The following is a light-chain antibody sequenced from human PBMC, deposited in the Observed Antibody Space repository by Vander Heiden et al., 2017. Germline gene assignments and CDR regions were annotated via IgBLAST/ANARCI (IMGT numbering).Light chain of an antibody. J-gene: IGLJ3*02. Sequence: QSPLTQPPSASGSPGQSVTISCTGTSGDVGGYNYVSWYQQHPGKAPKLMIYEVNERPSGVPYRFSGSKSGNTASLTVSGLQAEDEGDYYCSSYAGGNYVVFGGGTKLTVL. CDR3: SSYAGGNYVV. V-gene: IGLV2-8*01. CDR1: SGDVGGYNY. CDR2: EVN.